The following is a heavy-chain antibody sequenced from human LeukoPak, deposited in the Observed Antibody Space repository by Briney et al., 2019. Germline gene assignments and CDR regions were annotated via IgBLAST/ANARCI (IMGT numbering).Heavy chain of an antibody. Sequence: PSETLSLTCTVSGDSISSSSYYWGWIRQPPGKGLEWIGSVYYSGSTYYNPSLERRVTISVDSSKNQFSLMLSSVTAADTAVYFCALHPLDITSSWYVRYFDYWGQGTLVTVSS. CDR1: GDSISSSSYY. J-gene: IGHJ4*02. D-gene: IGHD6-13*01. CDR3: ALHPLDITSSWYVRYFDY. CDR2: VYYSGST. V-gene: IGHV4-39*01.